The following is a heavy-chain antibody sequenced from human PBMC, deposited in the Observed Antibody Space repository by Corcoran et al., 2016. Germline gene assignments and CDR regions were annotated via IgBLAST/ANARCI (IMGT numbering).Heavy chain of an antibody. CDR1: EGTFSSYA. V-gene: IGHV1-69*01. Sequence: QVQLVQSGAEVKKPGSSVKVSCKASEGTFSSYAISWLRQAPGQGLGWMGGIIPIFGTANYAQKFQGRVTITADESTSTAYMELSSLRSEETAVYYCARVLFSGSYDDAFDIWGQGTMVTVSS. J-gene: IGHJ3*02. CDR3: ARVLFSGSYDDAFDI. CDR2: IIPIFGTA. D-gene: IGHD1-26*01.